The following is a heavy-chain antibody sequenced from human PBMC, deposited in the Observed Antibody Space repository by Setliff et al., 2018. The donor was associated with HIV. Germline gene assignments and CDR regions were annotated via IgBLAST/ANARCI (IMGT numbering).Heavy chain of an antibody. J-gene: IGHJ5*02. CDR3: ARSSSWQRGWFDP. Sequence: SETLSLTCAAYGGSFSGYYWSWIRQPPGKGLEWIGEINHSGSTNYNPSLKSRVTISVDTSKNQFSLKLSSVTAADTAVYYCARSSSWQRGWFDPWGQGTLVTVSS. D-gene: IGHD6-13*01. CDR2: INHSGST. V-gene: IGHV4-34*01. CDR1: GGSFSGYY.